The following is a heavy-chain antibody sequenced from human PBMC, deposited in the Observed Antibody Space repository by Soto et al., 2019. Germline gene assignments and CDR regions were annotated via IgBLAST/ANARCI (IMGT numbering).Heavy chain of an antibody. CDR2: ISSSSDRT. D-gene: IGHD2-21*02. CDR3: ARLPKGSLVTA. CDR1: GFLFSEHS. J-gene: IGHJ4*02. Sequence: ESGGGLVYPGGSLRLSCVGSGFLFSEHSMNWVRQAPGKGLQWVSYISSSSDRTYYADSVKGRFTVSRDNAKNALFLQMNSLRDDDTATYYCARLPKGSLVTAWGQGVRVIVSS. V-gene: IGHV3-48*02.